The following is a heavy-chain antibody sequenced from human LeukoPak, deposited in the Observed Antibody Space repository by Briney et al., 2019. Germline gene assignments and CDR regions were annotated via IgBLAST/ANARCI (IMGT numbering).Heavy chain of an antibody. D-gene: IGHD6-13*01. CDR3: AKDSEIAAAGSYWYFDL. V-gene: IGHV3-23*03. J-gene: IGHJ2*01. CDR2: IYVGGDT. CDR1: GFTFSSYV. Sequence: PGGSLRLSCAASGFTFSSYVMRWVRQAPGKGLEWVSVIYVGGDTYYADSVKGRFTISRDNSKNTLYLQMNSLRAEDTAVYYCAKDSEIAAAGSYWYFDLWGRGTLVTVSS.